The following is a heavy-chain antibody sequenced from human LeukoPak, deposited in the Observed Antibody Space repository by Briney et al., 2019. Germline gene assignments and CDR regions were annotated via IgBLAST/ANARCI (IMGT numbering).Heavy chain of an antibody. J-gene: IGHJ4*02. D-gene: IGHD6-19*01. CDR1: GFTFSSYG. CDR2: IWYDGSNK. Sequence: GGSLRFSCAASGFTFSSYGMNWVRQAPGKGLEWVAVIWYDGSNKYYADSVKGRFTISRDNSKNTLSLQMNSLRAEDTAVYYCARLGSGWSFDFWGQGTLVAVSS. V-gene: IGHV3-33*01. CDR3: ARLGSGWSFDF.